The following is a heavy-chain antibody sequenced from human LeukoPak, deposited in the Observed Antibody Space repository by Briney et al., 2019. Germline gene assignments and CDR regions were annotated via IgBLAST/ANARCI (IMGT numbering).Heavy chain of an antibody. CDR2: ISGSGGST. Sequence: QSGGSLRLSCAASGFTFDDYGMSWVRQAPGKGLEWVSAISGSGGSTYYADSVKGRFTISRDNSKNTLYLQMNSLRAEDTAVYYCAKSPITIGWFDPWGQGTLVTVSS. J-gene: IGHJ5*02. V-gene: IGHV3-23*01. CDR3: AKSPITIGWFDP. CDR1: GFTFDDYG. D-gene: IGHD3-3*01.